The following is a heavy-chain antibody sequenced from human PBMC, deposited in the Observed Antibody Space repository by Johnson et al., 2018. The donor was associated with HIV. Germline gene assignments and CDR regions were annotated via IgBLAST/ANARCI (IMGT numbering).Heavy chain of an antibody. Sequence: VQLVESGGGVVQPGRSLRLSCAASGFTVNSNYINWVRQAPGKGLECVSGIYSGGSTYYPDSVKGRFTISRDNSKNTLYLQMNSLRTDHTAVYYCARGYTWNDVSIWCQGTMVTVSS. J-gene: IGHJ3*02. CDR2: IYSGGST. CDR3: ARGYTWNDVSI. CDR1: GFTVNSNY. V-gene: IGHV3-66*02. D-gene: IGHD1-1*01.